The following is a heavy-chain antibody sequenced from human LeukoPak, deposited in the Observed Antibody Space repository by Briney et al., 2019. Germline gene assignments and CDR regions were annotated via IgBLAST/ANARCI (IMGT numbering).Heavy chain of an antibody. CDR3: ARDPYYYDSSGYYKPGEFDY. CDR2: ISAYNGNT. J-gene: IGHJ4*02. CDR1: GYTFTSYG. D-gene: IGHD3-22*01. Sequence: VASVTVSCKASGYTFTSYGISWVRQAPGQGLEWMGWISAYNGNTNYAQKLQGRVTMTTDTSTSTAYMELRSLRSDDTAVYYCARDPYYYDSSGYYKPGEFDYWGQGTLVTVSS. V-gene: IGHV1-18*01.